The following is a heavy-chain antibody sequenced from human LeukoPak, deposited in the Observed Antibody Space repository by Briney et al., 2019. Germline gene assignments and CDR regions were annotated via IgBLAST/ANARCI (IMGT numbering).Heavy chain of an antibody. Sequence: ASVKVSCKASGYTFTSYGISWVRQAPGQGLEWMGWISAYNGNTNYAQKLQGRVTMTTDTSTSTAYMELRSLRSDDTAVYYCARMPYYYGSGSYYNDWGQGTLATVSS. V-gene: IGHV1-18*01. CDR2: ISAYNGNT. CDR3: ARMPYYYGSGSYYND. J-gene: IGHJ4*02. CDR1: GYTFTSYG. D-gene: IGHD3-10*01.